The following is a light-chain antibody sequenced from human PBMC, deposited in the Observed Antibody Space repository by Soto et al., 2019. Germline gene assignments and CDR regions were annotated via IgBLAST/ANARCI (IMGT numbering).Light chain of an antibody. V-gene: IGKV1-39*01. CDR1: QNINSH. CDR2: AAS. J-gene: IGKJ2*01. CDR3: QQSHITTLFT. Sequence: DIQMTQSPSSLSASIGDRVTITCRASQNINSHLNWYQQKPGKAPKVVIYAASRLQSGVPSRFSGSGSWTECTLTISSLEPEDFATYYCQQSHITTLFTFGKGTKLEIK.